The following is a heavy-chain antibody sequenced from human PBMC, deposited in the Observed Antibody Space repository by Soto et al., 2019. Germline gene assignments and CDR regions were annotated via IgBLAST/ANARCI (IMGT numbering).Heavy chain of an antibody. V-gene: IGHV4-30-2*01. J-gene: IGHJ4*02. D-gene: IGHD1-26*01. CDR2: INHLETT. CDR3: ARGGGSDSFDY. CDR1: GASITFGGYS. Sequence: QLQLHESGSGLVKPSQTLSLTCTVSGASITFGGYSWSWIRRTPGKGLEWIGYINHLETTFYNPSFESRLTLSIERAKNQFSLKLHSMSAADRAVYFCARGGGSDSFDYWGQGILVTVSS.